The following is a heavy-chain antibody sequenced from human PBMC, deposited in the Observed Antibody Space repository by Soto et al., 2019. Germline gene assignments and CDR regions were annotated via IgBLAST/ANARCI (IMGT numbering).Heavy chain of an antibody. CDR1: GGSFSGYY. CDR3: AREGGETTVTSEKYYYYYGMDV. J-gene: IGHJ6*02. V-gene: IGHV4-34*01. D-gene: IGHD4-17*01. Sequence: SETLSLTWAVDGGSFSGYYWSWIRQPPGKGLEWSSEINHSGSTNYTPSLKSRVTISAHTSKNQFSLKLSSVTAADTAVYYCAREGGETTVTSEKYYYYYGMDVWGQGTTVTVSS. CDR2: INHSGST.